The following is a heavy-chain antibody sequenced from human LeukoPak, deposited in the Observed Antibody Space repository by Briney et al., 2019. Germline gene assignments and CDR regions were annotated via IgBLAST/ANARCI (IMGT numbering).Heavy chain of an antibody. D-gene: IGHD1-26*01. CDR3: ARDRGGSPGPLIDY. Sequence: GASVRVSCKASGYISTSRAITWVRQAPGQGLEWMGWISTYNGNTNYAQNLRGRVTLTTDTSTSTAYMELRNLRSDDTAVYYCARDRGGSPGPLIDYWGQGTLVTVSS. CDR2: ISTYNGNT. V-gene: IGHV1-18*01. J-gene: IGHJ4*02. CDR1: GYISTSRA.